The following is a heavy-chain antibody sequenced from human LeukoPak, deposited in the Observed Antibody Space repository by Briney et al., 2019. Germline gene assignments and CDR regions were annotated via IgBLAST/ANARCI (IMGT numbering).Heavy chain of an antibody. D-gene: IGHD2-2*01. Sequence: GASVNVSCKASGYTFTCYYVYWVRHAPGQGLGCVGWINPNSGATNYAQKFPDRVTMTRDTSVSTAYMELSRLRSDDTAVYYCARDKRDCTTTTCYDYFDYWGQGTLVTVSS. J-gene: IGHJ4*02. CDR3: ARDKRDCTTTTCYDYFDY. V-gene: IGHV1-2*02. CDR1: GYTFTCYY. CDR2: INPNSGAT.